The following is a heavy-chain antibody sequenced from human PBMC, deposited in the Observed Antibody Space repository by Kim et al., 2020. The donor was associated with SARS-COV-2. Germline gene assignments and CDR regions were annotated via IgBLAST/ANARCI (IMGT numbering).Heavy chain of an antibody. CDR3: ARDSRNYAAGYDY. V-gene: IGHV4-31*03. J-gene: IGHJ4*02. CDR2: ISYSGST. Sequence: SETLSLTCTVSGGSISSDGYYWTWIRQHPGKGLEWIGYISYSGSTYYNPSLKSRVTISVDTSKNQFSLKLSSVTAADTAVYYCARDSRNYAAGYDYWGQGTLVTVSS. D-gene: IGHD3-16*01. CDR1: GGSISSDGYY.